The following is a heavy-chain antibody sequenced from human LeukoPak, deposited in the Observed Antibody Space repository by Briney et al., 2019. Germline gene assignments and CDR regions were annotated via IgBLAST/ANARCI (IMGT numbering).Heavy chain of an antibody. Sequence: PSETLSLTCTVSGGSISSSSYYWGWIRQPPGKGLEWIGSIYYSGSTYYNPSLKSRVTISVDTSKNQFSLELSSVTAADTAVYYCARGLMKSYYYYGMDVWGQGTTVTVSS. J-gene: IGHJ6*02. CDR1: GGSISSSSYY. D-gene: IGHD2-8*01. CDR2: IYYSGST. V-gene: IGHV4-39*07. CDR3: ARGLMKSYYYYGMDV.